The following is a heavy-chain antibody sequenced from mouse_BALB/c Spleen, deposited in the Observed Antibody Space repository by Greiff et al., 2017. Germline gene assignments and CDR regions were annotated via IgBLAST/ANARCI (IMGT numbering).Heavy chain of an antibody. CDR2: ISSGGST. CDR1: GFTFSSYA. Sequence: EVKLQESGGGLVKPGGSLKLSCAASGFTFSSYAMSWVRQTPEKRLEWVASISSGGSTYYPDSVKGRFTISRDNARNILYLQMSSLRSEDTAMYYCAREDGSSYHYAMDYWGQGTSVTVSS. D-gene: IGHD1-1*01. V-gene: IGHV5-6-5*01. CDR3: AREDGSSYHYAMDY. J-gene: IGHJ4*01.